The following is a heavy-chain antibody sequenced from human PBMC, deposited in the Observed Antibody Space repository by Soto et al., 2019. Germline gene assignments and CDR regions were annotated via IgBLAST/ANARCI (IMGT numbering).Heavy chain of an antibody. CDR2: IFYSGST. V-gene: IGHV4-39*01. CDR3: ARTPDSSGYYFDY. Sequence: QLQLQESGPGLVKPSETLSLTCTVSGGSITNSGYYWGWVRQPPGKGLEWIGSIFYSGSTHYKPSLQSRVTISGDTSKNQFSRKLSSVTAADTAVYYCARTPDSSGYYFDYWGQGTLVTVSS. J-gene: IGHJ4*02. CDR1: GGSITNSGYY. D-gene: IGHD3-22*01.